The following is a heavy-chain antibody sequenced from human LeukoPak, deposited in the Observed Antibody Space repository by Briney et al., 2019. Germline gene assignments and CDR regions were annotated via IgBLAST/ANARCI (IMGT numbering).Heavy chain of an antibody. CDR2: VSGSGGST. D-gene: IGHD3-22*01. CDR3: AKVQGLYDSSGYPFDY. Sequence: GGSLRLSCAASGFTFSIYAMSWVRQAHGKGLEWVSAVSGSGGSTYYADSVKGRFTISRDNSKNTLYLQMNSLRAEDTAVYYCAKVQGLYDSSGYPFDYWGQGTLVTVSS. CDR1: GFTFSIYA. J-gene: IGHJ4*02. V-gene: IGHV3-23*01.